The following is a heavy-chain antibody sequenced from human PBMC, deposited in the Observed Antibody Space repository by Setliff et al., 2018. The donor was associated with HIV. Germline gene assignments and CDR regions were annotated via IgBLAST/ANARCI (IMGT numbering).Heavy chain of an antibody. Sequence: SETLSLTCAVSGYSISSGYHWGWIRQPPGKGLEWIGSLYHSGTNFCNPSLKSRVTISLDTSTNRFSLKLNSVTAADTAIYYCARQVGSQYSYWAYYFDSWGQGALVTVSS. CDR1: GYSISSGYH. CDR2: LYHSGTN. CDR3: ARQVGSQYSYWAYYFDS. D-gene: IGHD5-18*01. V-gene: IGHV4-38-2*01. J-gene: IGHJ4*02.